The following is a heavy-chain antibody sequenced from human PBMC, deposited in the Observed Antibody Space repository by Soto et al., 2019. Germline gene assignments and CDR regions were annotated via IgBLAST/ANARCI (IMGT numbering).Heavy chain of an antibody. CDR1: GVTFTNYA. V-gene: IGHV3-48*02. CDR2: ISDSSTTI. J-gene: IGHJ4*02. D-gene: IGHD6-6*01. CDR3: TTALGIAAR. Sequence: GGSLRLSCAASGVTFTNYAMNWVRQAPGKGLQWVSYISDSSTTIYYADSVKGRFTISRDNAKSSLYLQMNSLRDEDTALYYCTTALGIAARWGQGTLVTVSS.